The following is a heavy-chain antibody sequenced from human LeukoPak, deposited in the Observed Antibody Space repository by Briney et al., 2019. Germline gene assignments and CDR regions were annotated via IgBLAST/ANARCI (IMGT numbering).Heavy chain of an antibody. CDR2: IYHSGST. CDR1: GGSISSGGSS. CDR3: ARGRGYSFDY. J-gene: IGHJ4*02. D-gene: IGHD5-18*01. Sequence: PSETLSLTCAVSGGSISSGGSSWSWIRQPPGKGLEWIGYIYHSGSTYYNPSLKSRVTISVDRSKNQFSLKLSSVTAADTAVYHCARGRGYSFDYWGQGTLVTVSS. V-gene: IGHV4-30-2*01.